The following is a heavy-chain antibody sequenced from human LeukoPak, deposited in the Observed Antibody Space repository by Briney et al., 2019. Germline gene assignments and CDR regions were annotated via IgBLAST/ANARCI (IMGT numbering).Heavy chain of an antibody. Sequence: GGSLRLSCAASGFTFSDYYMSWIRQAPGKGLEWVSYISSSGSTIYYADSVKGRCTISRDNAKNSLYLQMNSLRAEDTAVYYCARRTPNYYYYGMDVWGQGTTVTVSS. CDR2: ISSSGSTI. V-gene: IGHV3-11*01. J-gene: IGHJ6*02. CDR3: ARRTPNYYYYGMDV. D-gene: IGHD2-2*01. CDR1: GFTFSDYY.